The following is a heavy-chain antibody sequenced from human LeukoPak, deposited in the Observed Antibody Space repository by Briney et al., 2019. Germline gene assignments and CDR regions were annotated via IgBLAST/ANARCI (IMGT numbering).Heavy chain of an antibody. J-gene: IGHJ5*02. Sequence: ASVKVSCKASGYTFTSYAMHWVRQAPGQRLEWMGWINAGNGNTKYSQKFQGRVTITRDTSASTAYMELSSLRSEDTAVYYCARVGACITGTTIWFDPWGQGTLVTVSS. CDR3: ARVGACITGTTIWFDP. CDR1: GYTFTSYA. CDR2: INAGNGNT. V-gene: IGHV1-3*01. D-gene: IGHD1-7*01.